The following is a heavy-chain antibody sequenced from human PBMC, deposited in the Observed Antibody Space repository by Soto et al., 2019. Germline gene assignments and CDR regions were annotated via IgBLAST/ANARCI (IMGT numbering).Heavy chain of an antibody. D-gene: IGHD3-16*01. J-gene: IGHJ5*01. V-gene: IGHV4-4*07. CDR3: ARGGGVPALGDS. Sequence: SETLSLTCSVSCVSMRNSYWTWIRQSAGKGLEWIGRISTSGNTNYNPSLNSRLTMSVDTSKNQVSLKLTSVTAADTAVYYCARGGGVPALGDSWGQGTLVTVSS. CDR1: CVSMRNSY. CDR2: ISTSGNT.